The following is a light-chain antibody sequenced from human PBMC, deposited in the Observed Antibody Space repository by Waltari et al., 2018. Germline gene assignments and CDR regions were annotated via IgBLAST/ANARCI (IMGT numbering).Light chain of an antibody. Sequence: QSVLTQPPSVSGAPGQRVTISCTGSSSNIGAGYGVHWYQQLPGTAPKLLIYGNSNRPSGVPDRFSCSKSGTSASLAITGLQAEDEADYYCQSYDSSLSGYVFGGGTKLTVL. J-gene: IGLJ3*02. CDR3: QSYDSSLSGYV. V-gene: IGLV1-40*01. CDR1: SSNIGAGYG. CDR2: GNS.